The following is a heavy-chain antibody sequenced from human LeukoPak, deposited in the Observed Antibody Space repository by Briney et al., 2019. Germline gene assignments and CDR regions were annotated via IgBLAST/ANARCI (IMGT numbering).Heavy chain of an antibody. Sequence: GESLVISCKGSGYSFTSYWIGWVRQMPGKGLEWMGIIYPSDSDTRYSPSFQGQVTISADKSISTAYLQWSSLKASDTAMYYCARFSHSSGWFTGYFDYWGQGTLVTVSS. CDR1: GYSFTSYW. CDR3: ARFSHSSGWFTGYFDY. D-gene: IGHD6-19*01. V-gene: IGHV5-51*01. CDR2: IYPSDSDT. J-gene: IGHJ4*02.